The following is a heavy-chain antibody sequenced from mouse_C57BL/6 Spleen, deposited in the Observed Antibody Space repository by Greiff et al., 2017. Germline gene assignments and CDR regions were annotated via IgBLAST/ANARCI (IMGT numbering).Heavy chain of an antibody. Sequence: QVQLQQPGAELVKPGASVKLSCKASGYTFTSYWMHWVKQRPGRGLEWIGRIGPNSGGTKYNEKFKSQATLTVDKPSSTSYMQLSSLTSDDSAVYDCARSLYDYDYYAMDYWGQGTSVTVSS. CDR3: ARSLYDYDYYAMDY. V-gene: IGHV1-72*01. CDR2: IGPNSGGT. D-gene: IGHD2-4*01. CDR1: GYTFTSYW. J-gene: IGHJ4*01.